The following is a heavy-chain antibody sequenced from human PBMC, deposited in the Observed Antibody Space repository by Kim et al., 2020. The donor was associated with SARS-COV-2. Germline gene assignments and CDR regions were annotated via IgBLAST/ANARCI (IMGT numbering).Heavy chain of an antibody. V-gene: IGHV3-15*01. CDR1: GFTFSNAW. CDR2: IKSKTDGGTT. Sequence: GGSLRLSCAASGFTFSNAWMSWVRQAPGKGLEWVGRIKSKTDGGTTDYAAPVKGRFTISRDDSKNTLYLQMNSLKTEDTAVYYCTTGVWPYGYAPIAVAAPDYWGQGTLVTVSS. J-gene: IGHJ4*02. CDR3: TTGVWPYGYAPIAVAAPDY. D-gene: IGHD6-19*01.